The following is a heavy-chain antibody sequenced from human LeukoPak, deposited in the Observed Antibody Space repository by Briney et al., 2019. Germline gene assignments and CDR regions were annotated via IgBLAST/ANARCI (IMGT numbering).Heavy chain of an antibody. CDR3: ARQSADFWTDYAKNWFDP. D-gene: IGHD3/OR15-3a*01. CDR1: GGSISSNY. CDR2: IYYSGST. V-gene: IGHV4-59*01. J-gene: IGHJ5*02. Sequence: SETLSLTCTVSGGSISSNYWSWIRQPPGKGLEWIGYIYYSGSTNYNPSLKSRVTISVDTAKNQVSLNLTPVTAADTAVYYCARQSADFWTDYAKNWFDPWGQGTLVTVSS.